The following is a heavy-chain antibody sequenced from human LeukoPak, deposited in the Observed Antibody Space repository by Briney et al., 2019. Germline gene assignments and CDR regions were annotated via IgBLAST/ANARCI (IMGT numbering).Heavy chain of an antibody. CDR1: GGSFSGYY. V-gene: IGHV4-34*01. D-gene: IGHD3-10*01. J-gene: IGHJ3*02. CDR2: INHSGST. CDR3: AIRQGRNNAFDI. Sequence: KPSETLSLTCAVYGGSFSGYYWSWIRQPPGKGLEWIGEINHSGSTNYNPSLKSRVTISVDKSKNQFSLKLSSVTAADTAVYYCAIRQGRNNAFDIWGQGTMVTVSS.